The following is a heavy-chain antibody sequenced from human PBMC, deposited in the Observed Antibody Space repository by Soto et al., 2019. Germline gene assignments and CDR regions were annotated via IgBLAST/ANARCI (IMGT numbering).Heavy chain of an antibody. V-gene: IGHV3-23*01. Sequence: EVQLLESGGGLVQPGGSLRLSCAASGFTFSSYAMTWVRQAPGKGLEWVSAISGSGITTYYADSVKGRFTISRDNSKNTLYLQMNSLRAEDTAVYYCAKDRGYSYGYDAFDICGQGTMVTVSS. D-gene: IGHD5-18*01. CDR1: GFTFSSYA. CDR3: AKDRGYSYGYDAFDI. CDR2: ISGSGITT. J-gene: IGHJ3*02.